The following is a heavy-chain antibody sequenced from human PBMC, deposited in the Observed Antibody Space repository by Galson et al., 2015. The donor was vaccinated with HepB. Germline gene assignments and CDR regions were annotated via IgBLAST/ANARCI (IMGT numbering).Heavy chain of an antibody. CDR2: ISYDGSNK. CDR3: AKDLVVFGLDYYYYGMDV. J-gene: IGHJ6*02. D-gene: IGHD3/OR15-3a*01. V-gene: IGHV3-30*18. CDR1: GFTFSSYG. Sequence: SLRLSCAASGFTFSSYGMHWVRQAPGKGLEWVAVISYDGSNKYYADSVKGRFTISRDNSKNTLYLQMNSLRAEDTAVYYCAKDLVVFGLDYYYYGMDVWGQGTTVTVSS.